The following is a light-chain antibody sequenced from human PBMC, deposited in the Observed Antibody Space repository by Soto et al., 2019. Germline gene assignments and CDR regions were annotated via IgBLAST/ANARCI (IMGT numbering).Light chain of an antibody. J-gene: IGLJ3*02. CDR2: SNN. CDR1: SSNIGTNY. Sequence: QSVLTQPPSASGTPGQRVTIPCSGSSSNIGTNYVYWYQQVPGTAPKLLIYSNNQRPSGVPDRFSGSKSGTSASLAIRGLRSEDEADYYCATWDDSLRGRVFGGGTKVTVL. CDR3: ATWDDSLRGRV. V-gene: IGLV1-47*02.